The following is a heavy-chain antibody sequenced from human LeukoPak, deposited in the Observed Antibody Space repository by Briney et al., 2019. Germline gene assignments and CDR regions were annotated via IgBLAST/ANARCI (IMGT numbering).Heavy chain of an antibody. D-gene: IGHD1-20*01. J-gene: IGHJ4*02. V-gene: IGHV3-23*01. Sequence: GGSLRLSCAASGFAFSSYAMSWVRQAPGKGLEWVSAISGSGGSTYYADSVKGRFTISRDNSKNTLYLQMNSLRAEDTAVYYCVRLRQLTYDFDYWGQGTLVTVSS. CDR1: GFAFSSYA. CDR3: VRLRQLTYDFDY. CDR2: ISGSGGST.